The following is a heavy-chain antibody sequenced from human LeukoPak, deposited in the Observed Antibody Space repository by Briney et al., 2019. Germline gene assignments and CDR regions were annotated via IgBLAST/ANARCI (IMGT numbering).Heavy chain of an antibody. CDR2: ISAYNGNT. J-gene: IGHJ4*02. V-gene: IGHV1-18*01. CDR3: ARDHLWELLPRFDY. Sequence: ASVEVSCKASGYTFTSYGISWVRQAPGQGLEWMGWISAYNGNTNYAQKLQGRVTMTTDTSTSTAYMELRSLRSDDTAVYYCARDHLWELLPRFDYWGQGTLVTVSS. D-gene: IGHD1-26*01. CDR1: GYTFTSYG.